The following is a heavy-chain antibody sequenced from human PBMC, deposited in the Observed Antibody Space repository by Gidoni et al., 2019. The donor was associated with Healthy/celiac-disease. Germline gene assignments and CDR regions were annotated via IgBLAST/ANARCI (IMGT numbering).Heavy chain of an antibody. CDR1: GGSISSSSYY. D-gene: IGHD2-15*01. J-gene: IGHJ4*02. Sequence: QLQLQESGPGLVKPSETLSLTCTVSGGSISSSSYYWGWIRQPPGKGLEWIGSIYYSGSTHYNPSLKSRVTISVDTSKNQFSLKLSSVTAADTAVYYCARQEGIVVVVAASLGFDYWGQGTLVTVSS. CDR2: IYYSGST. V-gene: IGHV4-39*01. CDR3: ARQEGIVVVVAASLGFDY.